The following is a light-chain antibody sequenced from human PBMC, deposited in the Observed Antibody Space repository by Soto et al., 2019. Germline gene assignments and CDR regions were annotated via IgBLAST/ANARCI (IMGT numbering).Light chain of an antibody. V-gene: IGKV3-20*01. CDR1: QSVSSNY. CDR3: QQYYGSPGIT. Sequence: EIVMTQSPATLSVSPGERATLSCRASQSVSSNYLAWYQQKPGQAPRLLIYGASSRATGIPDRFSGSGSGTDFTLTISRVEPEDFAVYYCQQYYGSPGITFGQGTRLEI. CDR2: GAS. J-gene: IGKJ5*01.